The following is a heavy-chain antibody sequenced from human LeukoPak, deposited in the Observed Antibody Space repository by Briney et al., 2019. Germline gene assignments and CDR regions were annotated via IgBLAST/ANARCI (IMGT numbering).Heavy chain of an antibody. Sequence: SETLSLTCTVSGGSISTYYWNCIRQPPGKGLEWIGYIYYSGSTNYNPSLKSRVTISVDTSKNQFSLKLSSVTAADTAMYYCARDGSARYYFDYWGQGTLVTVSS. CDR2: IYYSGST. CDR3: ARDGSARYYFDY. V-gene: IGHV4-59*01. J-gene: IGHJ4*02. CDR1: GGSISTYY.